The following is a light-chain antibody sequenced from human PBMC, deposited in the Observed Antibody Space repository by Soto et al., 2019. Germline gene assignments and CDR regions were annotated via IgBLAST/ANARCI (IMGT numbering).Light chain of an antibody. CDR1: QIISNW. CDR2: AAT. V-gene: IGKV1-12*01. Sequence: DIQMTQFPSSVSASVGDSVAITCRASQIISNWVAWYQQKLGTAPRLLIYAATTLNSGVPSRFSGRRSGTDFTLTITDLQPEDFAIYYCQQAYSFPFTFGPGTKVDLK. CDR3: QQAYSFPFT. J-gene: IGKJ3*01.